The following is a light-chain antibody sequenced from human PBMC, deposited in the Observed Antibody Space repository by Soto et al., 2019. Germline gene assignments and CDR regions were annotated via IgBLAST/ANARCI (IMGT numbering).Light chain of an antibody. J-gene: IGKJ1*01. V-gene: IGKV1-5*01. Sequence: DIQMTQSPSTLSASVGDRVTITCRASQRISTCLAWYQQKLGEAPRLLISDASSLQNGVPPRFSGSASGTEFTLTITSLQPDDSATYYCQQYYSYWTFGQGTKVEIK. CDR2: DAS. CDR3: QQYYSYWT. CDR1: QRISTC.